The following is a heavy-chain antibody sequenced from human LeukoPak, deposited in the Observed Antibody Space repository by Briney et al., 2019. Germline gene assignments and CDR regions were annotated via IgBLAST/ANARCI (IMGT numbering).Heavy chain of an antibody. Sequence: GASVKVSCKASRGTFSSYATSWVRQAPGQGLEWMGGIIPIFGTANYAQKFQGRVTITADESTSTAYMELSSPRSEDTAVYYCARDPPGRYYYDSSGYRPALDVWGQGTTVTVSS. D-gene: IGHD3-22*01. V-gene: IGHV1-69*13. CDR3: ARDPPGRYYYDSSGYRPALDV. CDR1: RGTFSSYA. J-gene: IGHJ6*02. CDR2: IIPIFGTA.